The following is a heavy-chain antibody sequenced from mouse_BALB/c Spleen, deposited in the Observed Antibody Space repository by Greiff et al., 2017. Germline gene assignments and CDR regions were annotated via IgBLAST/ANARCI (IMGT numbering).Heavy chain of an antibody. CDR2: IYPGDGDT. CDR1: GYAFSSSW. CDR3: ARRVYGSSYGYAMDY. Sequence: VQRVESGPELVKPGASVKISCKASGYAFSSSWMNWVKQRPGQGLEWIGRIYPGDGDTNYNGKFKGKATLTADKSSSTAYMQLSSLTSVDSAVYFCARRVYGSSYGYAMDYWGQGTSVTVSS. J-gene: IGHJ4*01. V-gene: IGHV1-82*01. D-gene: IGHD1-1*01.